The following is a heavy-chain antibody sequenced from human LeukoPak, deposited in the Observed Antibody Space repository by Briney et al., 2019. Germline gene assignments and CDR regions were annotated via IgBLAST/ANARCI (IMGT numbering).Heavy chain of an antibody. V-gene: IGHV4-59*08. CDR3: ARQWGSSSSWFDP. J-gene: IGHJ5*02. CDR1: GGSISSYY. D-gene: IGHD6-13*01. CDR2: IYYSGST. Sequence: SETLSLTCTVSGGSISSYYWSWIRQPPGKGLEWIGYIYYSGSTNYNPSLKSRVTISVDTSKNQFSPKLSSVTAADTAVYYCARQWGSSSSWFDPWGQGTLVTVSS.